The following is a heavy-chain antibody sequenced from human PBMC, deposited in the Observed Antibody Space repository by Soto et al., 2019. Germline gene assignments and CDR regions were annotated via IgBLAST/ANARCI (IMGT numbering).Heavy chain of an antibody. CDR3: VRQTTVVPYYFDY. J-gene: IGHJ4*02. D-gene: IGHD4-17*01. CDR2: ISGSGGST. V-gene: IGHV3-23*01. CDR1: GFIISNYA. Sequence: GGSLRLSCAASGFIISNYAMNWVRQAPGKGLEWVSTISGSGGSTYYADSVKGRFDISRDNSKNTLYLQMNSLRAEDTAVYYCVRQTTVVPYYFDYWGQGTMVTVSS.